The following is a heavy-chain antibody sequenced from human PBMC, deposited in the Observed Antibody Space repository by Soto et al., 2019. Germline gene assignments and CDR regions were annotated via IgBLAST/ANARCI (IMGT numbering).Heavy chain of an antibody. CDR1: GFTFSSYG. CDR2: ISYDGSNK. CDR3: ARSGDNYNVLDY. D-gene: IGHD3-10*02. V-gene: IGHV3-30*03. J-gene: IGHJ4*02. Sequence: GGSLRLSCAASGFTFSSYGMHWVRQAPGKGLEWVAVISYDGSNKYYADSVKGRFTISRDNSKNTLYLEINSLRGEDTAIYYCARSGDNYNVLDYWGQGTPVTVSS.